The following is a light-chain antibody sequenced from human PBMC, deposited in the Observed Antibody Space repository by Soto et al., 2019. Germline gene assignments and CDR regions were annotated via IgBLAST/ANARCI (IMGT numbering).Light chain of an antibody. V-gene: IGLV2-14*01. CDR1: SSDVGGYNY. CDR3: PSNTRRSIYV. Sequence: QSVLTQPASVSGSPGQSITISCTGTSSDVGGYNYVSWYRQHPGRAPKLMIYDVSNRPSGVSNRFSGSKSGNTASLTISGFQSEAGGIYYCPSNTRRSIYVWGRGTKVPAL. CDR2: DVS. J-gene: IGLJ1*01.